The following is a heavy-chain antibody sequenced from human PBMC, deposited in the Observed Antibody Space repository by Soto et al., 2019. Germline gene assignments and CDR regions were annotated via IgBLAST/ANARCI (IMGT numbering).Heavy chain of an antibody. D-gene: IGHD3-22*01. CDR2: IFSNDEK. CDR3: ARIQRISMIVVSKPYFDY. Sequence: QVTLKESGPVLVKPTETLTLTCTVSGFSLSNPRMGVSWIRQPPGKALEWLAHIFSNDEKSYSTSLKSRLTISRDTSKSQVVLTTTNMDPVDTATYYCARIQRISMIVVSKPYFDYWGQGALVTVSS. V-gene: IGHV2-26*01. CDR1: GFSLSNPRMG. J-gene: IGHJ4*02.